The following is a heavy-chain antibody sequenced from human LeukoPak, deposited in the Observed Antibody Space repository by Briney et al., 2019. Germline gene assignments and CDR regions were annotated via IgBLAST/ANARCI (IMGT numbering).Heavy chain of an antibody. CDR3: ARDLDFWSGYLYRDYYMDV. D-gene: IGHD3-3*01. CDR2: ISSSSSYI. Sequence: GGSLRLSCAASGFTFSSYSMNWVRQAPGKGLEWVSSISSSSSYIYYADSVKGRFTISRDNAENSLYLQMNSLGAEDTAVYYCARDLDFWSGYLYRDYYMDVWGKGTTVTVSS. CDR1: GFTFSSYS. V-gene: IGHV3-21*01. J-gene: IGHJ6*03.